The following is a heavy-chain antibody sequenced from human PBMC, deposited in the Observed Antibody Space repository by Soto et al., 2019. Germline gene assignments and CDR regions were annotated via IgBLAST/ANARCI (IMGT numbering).Heavy chain of an antibody. CDR1: GGSISTYY. Sequence: LSLTFTVSGGSISTYYWSWIRQPPGGTLEWIGYIYASGATTYNPSLESRVTMSVDMPSNEFSLELTSLTAADTAVYYCARSHSFDGSIYHYYFDFWGQGTLVTVSS. V-gene: IGHV4-59*01. CDR3: ARSHSFDGSIYHYYFDF. CDR2: IYASGAT. J-gene: IGHJ4*02. D-gene: IGHD3-10*01.